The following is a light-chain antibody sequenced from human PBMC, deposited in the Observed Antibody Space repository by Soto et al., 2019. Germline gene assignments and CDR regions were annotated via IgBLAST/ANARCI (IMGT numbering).Light chain of an antibody. CDR2: KAS. CDR3: QQDNSFPIT. V-gene: IGKV1-5*03. CDR1: QTISSW. J-gene: IGKJ5*01. Sequence: DILMTQSPSTLSGSPGDRVTITCRASQTISSWLAWYQQKPGKAPKLLIYKASTLTSGVPSRFSGSGSGTEFTLTISSLQPEDFATYYCQQDNSFPITFGPGTRLEIK.